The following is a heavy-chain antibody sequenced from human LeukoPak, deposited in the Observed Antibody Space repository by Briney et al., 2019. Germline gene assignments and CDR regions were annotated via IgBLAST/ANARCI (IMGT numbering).Heavy chain of an antibody. D-gene: IGHD3-22*01. CDR3: AKEGYDSSLYYYYYGMDV. CDR2: ISGSGGST. J-gene: IGHJ6*02. CDR1: GFTFSSYA. Sequence: GGSLRLSCAASGFTFSSYAMSWVRQAPGKGREWVSAISGSGGSTYYADSVKGLYTISRDNSKNTLYLQMNSLRAEDTAVYYCAKEGYDSSLYYYYYGMDVWGQGTTVTVSS. V-gene: IGHV3-23*01.